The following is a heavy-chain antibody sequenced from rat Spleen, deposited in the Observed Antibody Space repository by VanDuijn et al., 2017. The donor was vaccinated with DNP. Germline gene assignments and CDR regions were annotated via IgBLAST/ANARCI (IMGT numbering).Heavy chain of an antibody. CDR1: GYTFTDYF. V-gene: IGHV1-43*01. Sequence: QVQLQQSGAELAKPGSSVKISCRASGYTFTDYFISWIKQTTGQGLEYVGSINTGSGGTKYNEKFKGKATLTVDKSSSTAFMQLSSLSPDDSAVYYCAREETYFGYAYFDYWGQGAMVTVSS. CDR3: AREETYFGYAYFDY. CDR2: INTGSGGT. J-gene: IGHJ2*01. D-gene: IGHD1-6*01.